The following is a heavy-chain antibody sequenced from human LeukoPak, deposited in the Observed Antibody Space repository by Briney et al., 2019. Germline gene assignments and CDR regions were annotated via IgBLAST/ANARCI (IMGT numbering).Heavy chain of an antibody. D-gene: IGHD3-9*01. CDR2: INPNSGGT. Sequence: ASVKVSCKASGYTCTGYYMHWVRQAPGQGLEWMGWINPNSGGTNYAQKFQGRVTMTRDTSISTAYMELSRLRSDGTAVYYCARGKDILTGYYQNWFDPWGQGTLVTVSS. CDR1: GYTCTGYY. CDR3: ARGKDILTGYYQNWFDP. J-gene: IGHJ5*02. V-gene: IGHV1-2*02.